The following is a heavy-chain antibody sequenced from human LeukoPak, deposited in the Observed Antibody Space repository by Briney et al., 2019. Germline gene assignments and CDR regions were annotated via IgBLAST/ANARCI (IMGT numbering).Heavy chain of an antibody. CDR1: GGSISSSSYY. V-gene: IGHV4-39*02. D-gene: IGHD3-3*01. Sequence: ETLSLTCTVSGGSISSSSYYWGWIRQPPGKGLEWIGSIYYSGSTYYNPSLKSRVTISVDTSKNQFSLKLSSVTAADTAVYYCAGDRRDFGVVIIDYYYGMDVWGQGTTVTVSS. J-gene: IGHJ6*02. CDR2: IYYSGST. CDR3: AGDRRDFGVVIIDYYYGMDV.